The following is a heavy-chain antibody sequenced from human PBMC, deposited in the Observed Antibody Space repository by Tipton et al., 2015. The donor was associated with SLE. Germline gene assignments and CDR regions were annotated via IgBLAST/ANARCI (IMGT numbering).Heavy chain of an antibody. J-gene: IGHJ4*02. D-gene: IGHD2-15*01. CDR2: IWYDGSNK. CDR1: GFTFSSYG. V-gene: IGHV3-33*03. Sequence: SLRLSCAASGFTFSSYGMHWVRQAPGKGLEWVAVIWYDGSNKYYADSVKGRFTISRDNAKNSLYLQMNSLRAEDTAVYYCAAGDYSEVDYWGQGTLVTVSS. CDR3: AAGDYSEVDY.